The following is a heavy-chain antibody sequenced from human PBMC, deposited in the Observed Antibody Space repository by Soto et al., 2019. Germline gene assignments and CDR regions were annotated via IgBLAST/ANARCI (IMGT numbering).Heavy chain of an antibody. CDR3: ARVGRGPIGSGPIPEGDYRPLYWYFDL. CDR1: GFTFSDHY. J-gene: IGHJ2*01. V-gene: IGHV3-72*01. Sequence: EVQLVESGGGLVQPGGSLRLSCAASGFTFSDHYMDWVRQAPGKGLEWVGRTRNKANSYTTEYAASVKGRFTISRDDSKNSLYLQMNSLKTEDTAVYYCARVGRGPIGSGPIPEGDYRPLYWYFDLWGRGTLVTVSS. CDR2: TRNKANSYTT. D-gene: IGHD4-17*01.